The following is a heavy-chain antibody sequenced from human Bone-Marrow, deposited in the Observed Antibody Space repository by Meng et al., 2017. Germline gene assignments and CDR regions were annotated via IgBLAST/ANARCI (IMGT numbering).Heavy chain of an antibody. CDR2: IYYFGDT. CDR1: GGSISDRSYY. J-gene: IGHJ4*02. Sequence: QLQLQESGPGLVKPSETLSLTCTVSGGSISDRSYYWGWIRQPPGKGLEWIGSIYYFGDTFYSPSLRSRVTISVDTSKNQFSLKLSSVTAADTAVFYCARHKGNSYGYLYFDYWGQGSLVTVSS. D-gene: IGHD5-18*01. V-gene: IGHV4-39*01. CDR3: ARHKGNSYGYLYFDY.